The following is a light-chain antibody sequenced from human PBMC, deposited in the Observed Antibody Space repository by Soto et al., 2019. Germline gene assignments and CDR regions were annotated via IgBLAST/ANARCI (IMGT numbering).Light chain of an antibody. CDR2: VNF. J-gene: IGLJ2*01. CDR3: AVWDDGLSGWV. CDR1: DSNIGSNT. Sequence: QSVLTQAPSASGTPGQSVTISCSGSDSNIGSNTVNWYQQFPGMAPKLLIYVNFQWSSGVPDRFSASKSGTSASLAISGLQSEDEAHYYCAVWDDGLSGWVFGGGTKLTVL. V-gene: IGLV1-44*01.